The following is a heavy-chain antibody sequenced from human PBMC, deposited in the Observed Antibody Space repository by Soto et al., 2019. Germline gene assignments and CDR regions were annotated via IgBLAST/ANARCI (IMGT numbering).Heavy chain of an antibody. J-gene: IGHJ6*02. D-gene: IGHD3-10*01. Sequence: QVQLVQSGAELKEPGDSVRVSCEASGYTFTAYYIHWVRQAPGQGLEWMGWINPRFGDTSYAQDFQGRVSMTRDTSISTVYIELSRLTSDDTATYYCARNMDYYYGPGSGNGHGFWGQGTTVTVFS. CDR2: INPRFGDT. CDR1: GYTFTAYY. CDR3: ARNMDYYYGPGSGNGHGF. V-gene: IGHV1-2*02.